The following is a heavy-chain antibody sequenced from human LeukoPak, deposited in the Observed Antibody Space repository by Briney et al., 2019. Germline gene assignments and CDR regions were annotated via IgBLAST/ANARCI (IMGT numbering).Heavy chain of an antibody. Sequence: GGSLRLSCAASGFTFSNYAMHWVRQAPGKGLEWVAVISYDGSNKYYADSVKGRFTISRDNSKNTLYLQMNSLRAEDTAVYYCARGPERTGVGTRYYYDMDVWGQGTTVTVSS. CDR3: ARGPERTGVGTRYYYDMDV. D-gene: IGHD2-8*01. V-gene: IGHV3-30-3*01. CDR1: GFTFSNYA. CDR2: ISYDGSNK. J-gene: IGHJ6*02.